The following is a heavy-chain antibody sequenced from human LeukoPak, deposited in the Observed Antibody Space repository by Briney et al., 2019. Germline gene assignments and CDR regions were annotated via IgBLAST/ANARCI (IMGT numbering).Heavy chain of an antibody. CDR3: ARLGYSYLYDY. CDR2: IYYSGST. J-gene: IGHJ4*02. CDR1: GGPISSGDYY. V-gene: IGHV4-30-4*01. D-gene: IGHD5-18*01. Sequence: SETLSLTCSVSGGPISSGDYYWSWIRQPPGKGLEWIGYIYYSGSTYYNPSLKSRVTVSVDTSKNQFSLKLSSVTAADTAVYYCARLGYSYLYDYWGQGTLVTVSS.